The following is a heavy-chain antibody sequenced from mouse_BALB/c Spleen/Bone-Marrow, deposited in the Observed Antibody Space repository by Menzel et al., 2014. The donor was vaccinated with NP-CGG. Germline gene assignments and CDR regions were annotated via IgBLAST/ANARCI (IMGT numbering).Heavy chain of an antibody. V-gene: IGHV5-6-3*01. J-gene: IGHJ1*01. CDR2: INNNGGST. CDR3: ARVYGWYFDV. D-gene: IGHD1-1*01. CDR1: GFTFSSYG. Sequence: EVKLQESGGGLVQPGGSLKLSCVASGFTFSSYGMSWVRQTPDKRLELVATINNNGGSTYYPDSVKGQFTISRDSAKNTLYLQMSSLKSEDTAMYYCARVYGWYFDVWGAGTTVTVSP.